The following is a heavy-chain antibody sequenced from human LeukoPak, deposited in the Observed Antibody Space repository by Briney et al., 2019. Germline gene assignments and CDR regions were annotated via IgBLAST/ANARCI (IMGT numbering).Heavy chain of an antibody. J-gene: IGHJ5*02. CDR2: IYYSGNT. Sequence: PSETLSLTCTVSGGSISSSNYYWGWLRQPPGKGLEWIGSIYYSGNTYYNSSLKSRVTISVDTSKNHFSLNLNSVTAADTAVYYCARHAYYDFVTGLFDPWGQGTLVTVSS. D-gene: IGHD3-3*01. CDR1: GGSISSSNYY. CDR3: ARHAYYDFVTGLFDP. V-gene: IGHV4-39*01.